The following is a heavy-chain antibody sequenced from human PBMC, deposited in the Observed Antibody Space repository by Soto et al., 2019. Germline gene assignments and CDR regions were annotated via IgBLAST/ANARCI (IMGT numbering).Heavy chain of an antibody. CDR2: ISGSGGSP. D-gene: IGHD2-21*02. V-gene: IGHV3-23*01. CDR1: GFSFSAYA. J-gene: IGHJ4*02. CDR3: AKYTEVVVTAYFDY. Sequence: GGSLRLSCTASGFSFSAYALSWVRQAPGKGLEWVSGISGSGGSPYYADSVKGRFTISRDNSMNTLYLQMNSLRAEDTATYYCAKYTEVVVTAYFDYWGQGALVTVSS.